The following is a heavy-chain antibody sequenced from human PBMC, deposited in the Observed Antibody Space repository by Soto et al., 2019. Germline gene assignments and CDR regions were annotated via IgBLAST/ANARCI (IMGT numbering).Heavy chain of an antibody. Sequence: GSLRLSCAASGFTVSNYWMSWVRQAPGKGLEWVANMKQDGSEKDYVGSVKGRFTISRDNAKNSLYLQMNSLTTEDTAVYYCARLITPRVLDSWGQGILVTVSS. V-gene: IGHV3-7*05. CDR1: GFTVSNYW. D-gene: IGHD1-20*01. CDR3: ARLITPRVLDS. J-gene: IGHJ4*02. CDR2: MKQDGSEK.